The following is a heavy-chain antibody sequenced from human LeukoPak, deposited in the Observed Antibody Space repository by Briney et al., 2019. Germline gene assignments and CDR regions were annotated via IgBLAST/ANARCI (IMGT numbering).Heavy chain of an antibody. CDR3: ARAPLWFGEYK. D-gene: IGHD3-10*01. V-gene: IGHV4-34*01. Sequence: PSGTLSLTCAVYGGSFSGYYWSWIRQPPGKGLEWIGEINHSGSTNYNPSLKSRVTVSVDTSKNQFSLKLSSVTAADTAVYYCARAPLWFGEYKWGQGTLVTVSS. CDR2: INHSGST. CDR1: GGSFSGYY. J-gene: IGHJ4*02.